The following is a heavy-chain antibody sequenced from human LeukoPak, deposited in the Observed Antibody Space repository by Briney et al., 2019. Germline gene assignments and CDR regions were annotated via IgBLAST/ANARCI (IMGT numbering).Heavy chain of an antibody. CDR2: INHSGST. CDR3: ARVSYDSSGYHYYFDY. CDR1: GDSITSGYY. V-gene: IGHV4-34*01. J-gene: IGHJ4*02. Sequence: SETLSLTCTVSGDSITSGYYWSWIRQPPGKGLEWIGEINHSGSTNYNPSLKSRVTISVDTSKNQFSLKLSSVTAADTAVYYCARVSYDSSGYHYYFDYWGQGTLVTVSS. D-gene: IGHD3-22*01.